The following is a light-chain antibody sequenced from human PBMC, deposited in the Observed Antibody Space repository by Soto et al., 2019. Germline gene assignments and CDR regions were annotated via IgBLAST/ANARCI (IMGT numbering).Light chain of an antibody. Sequence: EIVMTQSPATLSVSPGERATLSCRASQSVSSNLAWYQQKPGQAPRLLIYGASARATDIPARFSGSGSGTDFTLTISSLQSEDFAVYYCQQYHNWPRTFGQGTKVEVK. V-gene: IGKV3-15*01. CDR1: QSVSSN. J-gene: IGKJ1*01. CDR3: QQYHNWPRT. CDR2: GAS.